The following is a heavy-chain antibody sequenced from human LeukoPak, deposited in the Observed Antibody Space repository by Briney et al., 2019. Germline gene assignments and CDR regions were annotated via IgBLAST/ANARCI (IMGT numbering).Heavy chain of an antibody. D-gene: IGHD1-26*01. CDR1: GFTFSNYA. V-gene: IGHV3-23*01. CDR3: EKRVGPPRGGADY. J-gene: IGHJ4*02. CDR2: ISGSGVGT. Sequence: GGSLRLSCVASGFTFSNYAMSWVRQAPGKGLEWVSGISGSGVGTYYADSVKGRFTISRDNSKNTLYLQMNSLRAEDTAVYYCEKRVGPPRGGADYGGQGPLVTVPS.